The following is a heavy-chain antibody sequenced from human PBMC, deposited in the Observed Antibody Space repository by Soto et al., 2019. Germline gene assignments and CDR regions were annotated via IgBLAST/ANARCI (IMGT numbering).Heavy chain of an antibody. J-gene: IGHJ4*02. Sequence: SVKVSCKTSGCTVTSYGSILARQAPGQGLEWMGWISAYNGNTNYAQKLQGRVTMTTDTSTSTAYMELRSLRSDDTAVYYCARFYGDFVADFDFWGQGTLVTVSS. CDR2: ISAYNGNT. D-gene: IGHD4-17*01. CDR3: ARFYGDFVADFDF. CDR1: GCTVTSYG. V-gene: IGHV1-18*01.